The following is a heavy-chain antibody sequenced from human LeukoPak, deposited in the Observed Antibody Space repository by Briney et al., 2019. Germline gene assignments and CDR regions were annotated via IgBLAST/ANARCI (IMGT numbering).Heavy chain of an antibody. J-gene: IGHJ3*02. Sequence: SETLSLTCAVYGGSFSGYYWSWIRQPPGKGLEWIGEINHSGSTNHNPSLKSRVTISVDTSKNQFSLKLSSVTAADTAVYYCAIRGARYTHAFDIWGQGTMVTVSS. CDR2: INHSGST. D-gene: IGHD1-1*01. CDR3: AIRGARYTHAFDI. CDR1: GGSFSGYY. V-gene: IGHV4-34*01.